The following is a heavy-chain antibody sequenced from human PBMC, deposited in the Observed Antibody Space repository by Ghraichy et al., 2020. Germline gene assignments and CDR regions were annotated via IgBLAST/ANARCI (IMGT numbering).Heavy chain of an antibody. J-gene: IGHJ6*04. Sequence: GESLNISCAASGFTFSGYWMHWVRQAPGKGLVWVSRINTDGSTTTYADSVKGRFTISRNNAKNTLYLQMNSLTAEDTAVYYCARDIEYWSGYYHGMDVWGKGTTVTVSS. CDR2: INTDGSTT. V-gene: IGHV3-74*01. CDR1: GFTFSGYW. D-gene: IGHD3-3*01. CDR3: ARDIEYWSGYYHGMDV.